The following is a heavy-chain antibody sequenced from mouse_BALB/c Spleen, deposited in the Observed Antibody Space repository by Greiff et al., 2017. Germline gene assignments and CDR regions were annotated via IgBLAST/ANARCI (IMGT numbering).Heavy chain of an antibody. J-gene: IGHJ1*01. CDR2: IAPGSGST. Sequence: DLVKPGASVKLSCKASGYTFTSYWINWIKQRPGQGLEWIGRIAPGSGSTYYNEMFKGKATLTVDTSSSTAYIQLSSLSSEDSAVYFCARATTVVEGYFDVWGAGTTATVSS. V-gene: IGHV1S41*01. D-gene: IGHD1-1*01. CDR1: GYTFTSYW. CDR3: ARATTVVEGYFDV.